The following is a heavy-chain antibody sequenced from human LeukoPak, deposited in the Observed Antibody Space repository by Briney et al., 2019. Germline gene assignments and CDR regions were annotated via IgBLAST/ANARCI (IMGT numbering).Heavy chain of an antibody. CDR2: IYHSGST. CDR3: ASPGSGNYYAY. J-gene: IGHJ4*02. Sequence: PSETLSLTCAVSGYSISSGYYWGWIRQPPGKGLEWIGSIYHSGSTYYNPSLKSRVTISVDKSKHQFSLKLSSVTAADTAVYYCASPGSGNYYAYWGQGTLVTVSS. D-gene: IGHD3-10*01. V-gene: IGHV4-38-2*01. CDR1: GYSISSGYY.